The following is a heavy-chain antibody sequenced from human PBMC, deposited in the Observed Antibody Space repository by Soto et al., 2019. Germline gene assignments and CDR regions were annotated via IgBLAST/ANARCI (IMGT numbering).Heavy chain of an antibody. Sequence: PGGSLRLSCAASGFTFSSYAMSWARQAPGKGLEWVSSIGVSSDAYYADSVKGRFTISRDNSKNTLYLQMNSLRAEDTAVYYCAKGSTYSSSWYFDYWGQGTLVTVSS. CDR2: IGVSSDA. J-gene: IGHJ4*02. D-gene: IGHD6-13*01. CDR3: AKGSTYSSSWYFDY. V-gene: IGHV3-23*01. CDR1: GFTFSSYA.